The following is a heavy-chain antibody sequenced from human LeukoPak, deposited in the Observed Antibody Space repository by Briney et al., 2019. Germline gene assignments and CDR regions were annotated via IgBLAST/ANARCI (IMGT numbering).Heavy chain of an antibody. D-gene: IGHD3-9*01. Sequence: PGGSLRLSCAASGFTFSDYYMSWIRQAPGKGLEWVSYISSSGSTIYYADSVKGRFTISRDNAKNSLYLQMNSLRAEDTAVYYCARHRGTYDILTGYYKEVNWFDPWGQGTLVTVSS. J-gene: IGHJ5*02. V-gene: IGHV3-11*04. CDR2: ISSSGSTI. CDR3: ARHRGTYDILTGYYKEVNWFDP. CDR1: GFTFSDYY.